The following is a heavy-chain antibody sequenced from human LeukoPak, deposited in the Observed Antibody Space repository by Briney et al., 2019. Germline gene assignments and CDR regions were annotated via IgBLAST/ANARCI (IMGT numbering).Heavy chain of an antibody. J-gene: IGHJ6*02. V-gene: IGHV3-66*01. CDR3: AKDARGDYAYYYGMDV. D-gene: IGHD4-17*01. CDR1: GLTVSSNY. Sequence: QPGGSLRLSCAASGLTVSSNYLSWVRQAPGKGLEWVSVIYSGGSTYYADSVKGRFTISRDNSKNTLYLQMNILRAEDTAVYYCAKDARGDYAYYYGMDVWGQGTTVTVSS. CDR2: IYSGGST.